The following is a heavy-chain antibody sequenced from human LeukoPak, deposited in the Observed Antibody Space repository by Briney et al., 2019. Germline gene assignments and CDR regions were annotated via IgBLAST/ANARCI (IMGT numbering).Heavy chain of an antibody. J-gene: IGHJ4*02. CDR1: GYPFTTFS. V-gene: IGHV1-46*01. CDR2: INPGIFTT. D-gene: IGHD3-16*01. CDR3: ARDWAHGSFDF. Sequence: ASVKLSCKASGYPFTTFSLHWVRQAPGQGPEWMAIINPGIFTTTYAQKLQDRVTVTSDTSTATVYMGLRSLRLEDTAVYFCARDWAHGSFDFWGQGTLVTVSS.